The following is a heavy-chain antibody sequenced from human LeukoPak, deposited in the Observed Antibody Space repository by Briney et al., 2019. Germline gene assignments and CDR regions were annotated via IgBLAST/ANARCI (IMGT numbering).Heavy chain of an antibody. CDR1: GGSISSYY. CDR3: ARHISSGGTYAHFDY. D-gene: IGHD1-26*01. V-gene: IGHV4-59*08. Sequence: SETLSLTCTVSGGSISSYYWSWIRQPPGKGLEWIGYMSYSGSTNYNPSLKSRVTMSLDTSKNQVSLKLNSVTAADTAVYYCARHISSGGTYAHFDYWGQGTLVTVSS. CDR2: MSYSGST. J-gene: IGHJ4*02.